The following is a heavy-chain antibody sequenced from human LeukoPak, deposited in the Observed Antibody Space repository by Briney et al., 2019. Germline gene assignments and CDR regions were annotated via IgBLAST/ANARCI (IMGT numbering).Heavy chain of an antibody. D-gene: IGHD3-22*01. J-gene: IGHJ4*02. CDR2: INTSGGST. Sequence: PGGTLRLPWAASGFTFSSYAMRWVRQAPGKGLEWVSGINTSGGSTAYADAVKGRFTISRDNPRNTLYMQMNSLRAEDTALYYCAIMHPYYDGNGYWVQWGQGTLATVSS. V-gene: IGHV3-23*01. CDR1: GFTFSSYA. CDR3: AIMHPYYDGNGYWVQ.